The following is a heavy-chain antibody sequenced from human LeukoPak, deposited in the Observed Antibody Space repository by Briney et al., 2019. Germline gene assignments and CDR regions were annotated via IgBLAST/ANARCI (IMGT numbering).Heavy chain of an antibody. J-gene: IGHJ4*02. D-gene: IGHD4-11*01. Sequence: TGGSLRLSCAASGFTFTNYEMIWVRQAPGKGLEWISYMSSSGSTIYYADSVKGRFTMSRDNAKNSVHLQINSLRAEDTAVYYCARETLYSDYEGNYIDYWGQGTLVTVSS. CDR1: GFTFTNYE. V-gene: IGHV3-48*03. CDR2: MSSSGSTI. CDR3: ARETLYSDYEGNYIDY.